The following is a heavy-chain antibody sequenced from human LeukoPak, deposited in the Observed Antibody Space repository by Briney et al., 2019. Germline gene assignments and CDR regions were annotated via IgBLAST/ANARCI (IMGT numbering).Heavy chain of an antibody. V-gene: IGHV3-48*03. Sequence: PGGSLRLSCAASGCAFSSYEMNWVRQAPGKGLEWVSYISSSGSTIYYADFVKGRFTFSRDNAKNSLYLQMNSLRAEDTAVYYCARASYYDFWSGYSTHFDDWGQGTLVTVSS. D-gene: IGHD3-3*01. J-gene: IGHJ4*02. CDR1: GCAFSSYE. CDR2: ISSSGSTI. CDR3: ARASYYDFWSGYSTHFDD.